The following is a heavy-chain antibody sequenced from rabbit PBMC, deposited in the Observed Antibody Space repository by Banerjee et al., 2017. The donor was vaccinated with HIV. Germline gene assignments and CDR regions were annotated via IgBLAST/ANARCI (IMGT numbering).Heavy chain of an antibody. CDR1: GFSFSSSYW. CDR3: ARDAGSSYYTPYYFNL. J-gene: IGHJ4*01. CDR2: IYAGKGST. Sequence: QSLEESGGDLVKPGASLTLTCTASGFSFSSSYWICWVRQAPGKGLEWIGIIYAGKGSTDYASWVNGRFTISSDNAQNTVDLQMNSLTAADTATYFCARDAGSSYYTPYYFNLWGQGTLVTVS. D-gene: IGHD8-1*01. V-gene: IGHV1S40*01.